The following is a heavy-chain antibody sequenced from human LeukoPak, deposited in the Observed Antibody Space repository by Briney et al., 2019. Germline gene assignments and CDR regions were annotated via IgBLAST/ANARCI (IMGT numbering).Heavy chain of an antibody. D-gene: IGHD2-15*01. CDR3: AKTLRYCSGGSCYNGQYFQH. Sequence: PGGSLRLSCVASGFSFKNYAMNWVRQAPGKGLEWVSGVSGTGENIYYGDSVKGRFTISRDNSKNTLYLQMNSLRAEDTAVYYCAKTLRYCSGGSCYNGQYFQHWGQGTLVTVSS. CDR1: GFSFKNYA. CDR2: VSGTGENI. V-gene: IGHV3-23*01. J-gene: IGHJ1*01.